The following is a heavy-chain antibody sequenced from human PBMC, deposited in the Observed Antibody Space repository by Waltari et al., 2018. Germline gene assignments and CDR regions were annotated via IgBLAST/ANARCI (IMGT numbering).Heavy chain of an antibody. V-gene: IGHV3-64*07. Sequence: EVQLVESGGGLVQPGGSLRLSCAASGFTFSSYAMHWVRQAPGQGLDYVSAISSNGGSTYYADSVKGRFTISRDNSKNTLYLQMGSLRAEDMAVYYCARDQTRDGYNRKPVFVGGMDVWGQGTTVTVSS. J-gene: IGHJ6*02. D-gene: IGHD5-12*01. CDR3: ARDQTRDGYNRKPVFVGGMDV. CDR2: ISSNGGST. CDR1: GFTFSSYA.